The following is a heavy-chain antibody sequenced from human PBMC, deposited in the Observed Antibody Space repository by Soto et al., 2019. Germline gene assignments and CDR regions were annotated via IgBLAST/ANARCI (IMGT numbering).Heavy chain of an antibody. CDR3: ALTTMVLSNGFDI. CDR1: GGTFSTYG. J-gene: IGHJ3*02. Sequence: QVQLVQSGAEVKKPGSSVKVSCKASGGTFSTYGFSWVRQAPGQGLEWMGGIIPMFRTATYAQKFQGALTITAEESTRPVYMELSGLQSADTSVYYCALTTMVLSNGFDIWGQGTVVTVP. CDR2: IIPMFRTA. V-gene: IGHV1-69*12. D-gene: IGHD2-8*02.